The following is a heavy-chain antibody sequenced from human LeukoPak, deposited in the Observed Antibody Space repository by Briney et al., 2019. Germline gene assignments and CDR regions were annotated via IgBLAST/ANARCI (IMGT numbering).Heavy chain of an antibody. J-gene: IGHJ4*02. CDR3: ARHSVWGSSGFDY. D-gene: IGHD3-22*01. V-gene: IGHV4-39*01. CDR2: IYYSGST. CDR1: GGSISSSSYY. Sequence: PSETLSLTCTVSGGSISSSSYYWGWIRQPPGKGLEWIGSIYYSGSTYYNPSLKSRVTISVDTSKNQFSLKLSSVTAADTAAYYCARHSVWGSSGFDYWGQGTLVTVSS.